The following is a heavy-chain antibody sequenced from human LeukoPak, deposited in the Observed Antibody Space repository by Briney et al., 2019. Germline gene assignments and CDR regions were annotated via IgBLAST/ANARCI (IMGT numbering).Heavy chain of an antibody. CDR3: ARRAETLLWFGELYYFDY. D-gene: IGHD3-10*01. CDR2: IYYSGST. J-gene: IGHJ4*02. Sequence: PSETLSLTCTVSGGSISSSSYYWGWIRRPPGKGLEWIGSIYYSGSTYYNPSLKSRVTISVDTSKNQFSLKLSSVTAADTAVYYCARRAETLLWFGELYYFDYWGQGTLVTVSS. V-gene: IGHV4-39*01. CDR1: GGSISSSSYY.